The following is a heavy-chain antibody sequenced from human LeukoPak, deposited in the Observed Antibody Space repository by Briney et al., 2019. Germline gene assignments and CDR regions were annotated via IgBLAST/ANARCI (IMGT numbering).Heavy chain of an antibody. Sequence: PGGSLRLSCAASGFTFSNAWMSWVRQAPGKGLEWVGRIKSKTDGGTTDYAAPVKGRFTISRDDSKNTLYLQMNSLRAEDTAVYYCAREKMDIVATIRRSSDFYYYYYMDVWGKGTTVTVSS. V-gene: IGHV3-15*01. CDR1: GFTFSNAW. D-gene: IGHD5-12*01. CDR2: IKSKTDGGTT. CDR3: AREKMDIVATIRRSSDFYYYYYMDV. J-gene: IGHJ6*03.